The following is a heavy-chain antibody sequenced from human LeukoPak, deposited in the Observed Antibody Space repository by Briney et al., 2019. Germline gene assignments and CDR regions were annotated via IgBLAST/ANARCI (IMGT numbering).Heavy chain of an antibody. CDR3: ARAREHRVTVSTFDY. V-gene: IGHV3-20*04. CDR2: INWNGGST. J-gene: IGHJ4*02. D-gene: IGHD4-17*01. Sequence: PGGSLRLSCAASGFTFDDYGMSWVRQVPGTGLEWVSGINWNGGSTGYADSVKGRFTISRDNAKNSLYLQMNSLRAEDTALYYCARAREHRVTVSTFDYWGQGTLVTVSS. CDR1: GFTFDDYG.